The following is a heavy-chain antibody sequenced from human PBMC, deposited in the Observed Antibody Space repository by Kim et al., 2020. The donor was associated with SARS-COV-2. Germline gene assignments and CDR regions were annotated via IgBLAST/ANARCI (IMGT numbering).Heavy chain of an antibody. CDR2: IYYSGST. CDR1: GGSISSSSYY. D-gene: IGHD6-13*01. J-gene: IGHJ6*02. CDR3: ARESLGYSSSWRYYYYYGMDV. Sequence: SQTLSLTCTVSGGSISSSSYYWGWIRQPPGKGLEWIGSIYYSGSTYYNPSLKSRVTISVDTSKNQFSLKLSSVTAADTAVYYCARESLGYSSSWRYYYYYGMDVWGQGTTVTVSS. V-gene: IGHV4-39*07.